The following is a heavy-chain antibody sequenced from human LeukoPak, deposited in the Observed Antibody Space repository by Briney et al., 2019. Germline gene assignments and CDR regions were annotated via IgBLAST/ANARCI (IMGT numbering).Heavy chain of an antibody. CDR3: ARGSAYYYDSSGYSYFDY. D-gene: IGHD3-22*01. Sequence: ESLKISCKGSGYTFTSYDINWVRQATGQGLEWMGWMNPNSGNTGYAQKFQGRVTMTRNTSISTAYMELSSLRSEDTAVYYCARGSAYYYDSSGYSYFDYWGQGTLVTVSS. CDR2: MNPNSGNT. J-gene: IGHJ4*02. CDR1: GYTFTSYD. V-gene: IGHV1-8*01.